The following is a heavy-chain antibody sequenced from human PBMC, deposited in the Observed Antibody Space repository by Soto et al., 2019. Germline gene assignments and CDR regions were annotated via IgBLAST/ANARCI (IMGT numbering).Heavy chain of an antibody. D-gene: IGHD2-21*01. Sequence: GGSLRLSCPASGVPQSSFAMMWVRQAPGKGLECVSGIYGSGRGIEYADSVKGRFTISRDNSKNTVYLQMTDLRADDTAVYYCAKDAVYNDGLWLMDHWGQGTQVTVSS. CDR3: AKDAVYNDGLWLMDH. J-gene: IGHJ4*02. V-gene: IGHV3-23*05. CDR1: GVPQSSFA. CDR2: IYGSGRGI.